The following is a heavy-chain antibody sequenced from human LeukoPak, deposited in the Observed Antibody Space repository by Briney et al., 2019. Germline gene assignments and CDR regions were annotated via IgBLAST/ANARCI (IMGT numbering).Heavy chain of an antibody. Sequence: GGSLRLFCAGSGFIFNDYGMHWVRQAPGKGLEWVSGISWNSGSIGYADSVKGRFTISRDNARNSLYLQMNRLRDEDTALYYCTKDMGGRRSYYLSAAFDIWGQGTMVTVSS. CDR2: ISWNSGSI. V-gene: IGHV3-9*01. CDR3: TKDMGGRRSYYLSAAFDI. J-gene: IGHJ3*02. D-gene: IGHD3-10*01. CDR1: GFIFNDYG.